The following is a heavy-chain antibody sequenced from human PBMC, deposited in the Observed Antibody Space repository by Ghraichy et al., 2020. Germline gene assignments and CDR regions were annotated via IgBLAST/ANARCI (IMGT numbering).Heavy chain of an antibody. D-gene: IGHD4-17*01. J-gene: IGHJ4*02. CDR2: INQDGGET. Sequence: GGSLRLSCAASGFTFSSYWMAWIRQAPGKGLEWLANINQDGGETYYVDTVKGRFTISRDNAKKSLYLQMNSLRDEDTAVYYCARNDRDYGDYGNDYWGQGTLVTVSS. CDR3: ARNDRDYGDYGNDY. CDR1: GFTFSSYW. V-gene: IGHV3-7*01.